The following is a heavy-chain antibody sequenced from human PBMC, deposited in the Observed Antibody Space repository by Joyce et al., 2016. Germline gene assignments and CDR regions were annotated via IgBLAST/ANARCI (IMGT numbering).Heavy chain of an antibody. V-gene: IGHV3-23*01. CDR3: AKVRLVTYNWFDP. Sequence: EVQLLESGGGLVQPGGSLRLSCAASGFTFSDSAMSWVRQAPGKGLEGVSSISATGKSTYYGDSVNGRFTVSRDNSKSTLFLQMTSLRAEDTAVYYCAKVRLVTYNWFDPWGQGTLVTVSS. D-gene: IGHD2-21*02. CDR1: GFTFSDSA. J-gene: IGHJ5*02. CDR2: ISATGKST.